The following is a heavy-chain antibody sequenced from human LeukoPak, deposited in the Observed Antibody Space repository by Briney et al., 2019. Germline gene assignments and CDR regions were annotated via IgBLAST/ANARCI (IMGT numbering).Heavy chain of an antibody. J-gene: IGHJ4*02. CDR2: IYYSGST. V-gene: IGHV4-30-4*01. Sequence: PSETLSLTCTVSGGSISSGDYYWSWIRQPPGKGLEWIGYIYYSGSTYYNPSLKSRVTISVDTSKNQFSLKLSSVTAADTAVYYCARLRKGAQQLVRRGVIDYWGQGTLVTVSS. CDR3: ARLRKGAQQLVRRGVIDY. CDR1: GGSISSGDYY. D-gene: IGHD6-13*01.